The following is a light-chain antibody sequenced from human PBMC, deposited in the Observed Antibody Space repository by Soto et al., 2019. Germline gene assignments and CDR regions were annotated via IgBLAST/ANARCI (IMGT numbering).Light chain of an antibody. CDR1: SSDVGRYNY. V-gene: IGLV2-14*01. CDR2: DVN. J-gene: IGLJ2*01. Sequence: QSVLTQPASVSGSPGQSITISCTGTSSDVGRYNYVSWYQQHPGKAPKLMIYDVNYRPSGVSNRFSGSKSGNTASLTISGLQAEDEGDYYCSSYTSSNTVVFGGGTKLTVL. CDR3: SSYTSSNTVV.